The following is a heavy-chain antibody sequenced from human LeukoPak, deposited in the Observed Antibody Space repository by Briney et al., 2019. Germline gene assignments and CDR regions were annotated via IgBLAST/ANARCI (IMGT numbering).Heavy chain of an antibody. V-gene: IGHV1-2*02. CDR1: GYTFIGYY. Sequence: ASVTVSCKASGYTFIGYYLHWVRQAPGQGLEWMGWINPNTGDTNYAQKFQGRVTMTRDTSINTAYMELSSLRSDDTAVYYCARGERGYNYDWGQGTQVSVSS. CDR2: INPNTGDT. D-gene: IGHD5-18*01. J-gene: IGHJ4*02. CDR3: ARGERGYNYD.